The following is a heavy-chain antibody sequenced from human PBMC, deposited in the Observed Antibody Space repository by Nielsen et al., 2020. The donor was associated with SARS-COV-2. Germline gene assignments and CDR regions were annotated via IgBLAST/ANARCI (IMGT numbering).Heavy chain of an antibody. CDR2: IDWDDDK. V-gene: IGHV2-70*11. CDR3: ARTSATTLFGVVIPGYAYYFDY. Sequence: SGPTLVKPTQTLTLTCSFSGFSLSTNGISLTWIRQPPGKALEWLARIDWDDDKYYNTSLKTRLTISKDTAKNEVVLTMTNVDPADAATYYCARTSATTLFGVVIPGYAYYFDYWGQGTVVRVSS. D-gene: IGHD3-3*01. J-gene: IGHJ4*02. CDR1: GFSLSTNGIS.